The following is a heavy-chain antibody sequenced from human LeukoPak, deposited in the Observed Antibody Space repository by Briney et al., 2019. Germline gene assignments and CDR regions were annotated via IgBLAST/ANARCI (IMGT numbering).Heavy chain of an antibody. CDR1: GGTFSSYA. V-gene: IGHV1-69*05. CDR2: IIPIFGTA. CDR3: AGGGCSSTSCHLYYYYMDV. D-gene: IGHD2-2*01. Sequence: SVKVSCKASGGTFSSYAISWVRQAPGQGLERMGGIIPIFGTANYAQKFQGRVTITTDESTSTAYMELSSLRPEDTAVYYCAGGGCSSTSCHLYYYYMDVWGKGTTVTVSS. J-gene: IGHJ6*03.